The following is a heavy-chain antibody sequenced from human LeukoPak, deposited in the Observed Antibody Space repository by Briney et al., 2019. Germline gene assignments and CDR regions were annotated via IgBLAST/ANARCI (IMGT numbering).Heavy chain of an antibody. CDR2: ISGSGGST. V-gene: IGHV3-23*01. J-gene: IGHJ4*02. CDR1: GFTFSSYA. Sequence: GGSLRLSCAASGFTFSSYAMSWVRQAPGKGLEWVSAISGSGGSTYYADSVKGRFTISRDNSKNTLYLQMNSLRAEDTAVYYCLFGLYSGTYHILDYWGQGTLVTVSS. D-gene: IGHD1-26*01. CDR3: LFGLYSGTYHILDY.